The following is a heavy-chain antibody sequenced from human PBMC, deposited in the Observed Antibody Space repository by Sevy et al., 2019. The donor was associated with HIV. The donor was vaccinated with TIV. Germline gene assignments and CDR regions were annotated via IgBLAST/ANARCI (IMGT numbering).Heavy chain of an antibody. J-gene: IGHJ4*02. D-gene: IGHD3-22*01. CDR1: GFTFSSYA. CDR3: AKDEFMVGLGDYYDSSGYDY. CDR2: ISGSGGST. V-gene: IGHV3-23*01. Sequence: GGSLRLSCAASGFTFSSYAMSWVRQAPGKGLEWVSAISGSGGSTYYADSVKGRFTISRDNSKNTLYLQMNSLRAEDTAVYYCAKDEFMVGLGDYYDSSGYDYWGQGTLVTVSS.